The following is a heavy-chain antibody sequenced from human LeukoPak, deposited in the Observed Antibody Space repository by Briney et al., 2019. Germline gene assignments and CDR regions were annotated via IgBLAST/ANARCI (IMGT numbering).Heavy chain of an antibody. CDR3: ARDFPDDSSGYRGLDY. J-gene: IGHJ4*02. CDR2: ISAYNGNA. CDR1: GYTFTTYG. Sequence: ASVNVSCKASGYTFTTYGFSWVRQAPGQGLEWMGWISAYNGNANYAQRLQGRVTMTTDTSTSTVYMELRSLRPDDTAVYYCARDFPDDSSGYRGLDYWGQGTLVTVSS. D-gene: IGHD3-22*01. V-gene: IGHV1-18*01.